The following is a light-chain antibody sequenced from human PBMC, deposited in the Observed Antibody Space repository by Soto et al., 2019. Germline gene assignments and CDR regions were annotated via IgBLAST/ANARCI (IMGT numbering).Light chain of an antibody. CDR1: QSISKW. CDR2: DAS. CDR3: QQYSTFPRT. V-gene: IGKV1-5*01. Sequence: DIQMTQSPSTLSASVWDRVFMTFRASQSISKWLAWYQQKPGRAPNFLIYDASTLESGVPSRFGGSGSGTEFTLTITNLQPDDFATFYCQQYSTFPRTFGQGTKVDIK. J-gene: IGKJ1*01.